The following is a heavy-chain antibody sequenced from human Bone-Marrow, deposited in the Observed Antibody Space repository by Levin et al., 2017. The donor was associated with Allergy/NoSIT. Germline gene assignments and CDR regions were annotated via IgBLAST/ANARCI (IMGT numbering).Heavy chain of an antibody. CDR1: GFTFSTYT. D-gene: IGHD1/OR15-1a*01. Sequence: ASVKVSCAASGFTFSTYTMNWVRQAPGKGLEWVSSISSSGGYIYYADSVKGRFTISRDNAKNSLYLQMNSLRAEDTAVYYCARGYQQGFDYWGQGTLVTVSS. CDR3: ARGYQQGFDY. J-gene: IGHJ4*02. V-gene: IGHV3-21*01. CDR2: ISSSGGYI.